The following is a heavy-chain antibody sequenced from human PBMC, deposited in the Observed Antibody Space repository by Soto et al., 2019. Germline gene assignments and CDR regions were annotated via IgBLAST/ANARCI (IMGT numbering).Heavy chain of an antibody. J-gene: IGHJ6*04. CDR1: GFPVDTNY. D-gene: IGHD3-10*01. Sequence: EVQLVESGGGLVQPGESLRLSCAASGFPVDTNYMTWVRQAPGKGLEWVSVMYSDGTPYYADSVKGRFTISRDSSKNTLYLQMNNLSAEDTAVYYCARGYGGYYGSESLDVWGKGTTVTVSS. CDR3: ARGYGGYYGSESLDV. V-gene: IGHV3-66*01. CDR2: MYSDGTP.